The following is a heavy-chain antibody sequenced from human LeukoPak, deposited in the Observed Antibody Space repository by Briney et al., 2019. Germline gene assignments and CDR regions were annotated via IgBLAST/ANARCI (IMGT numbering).Heavy chain of an antibody. J-gene: IGHJ6*04. V-gene: IGHV3-30*02. Sequence: GGSLRLSCAASGFSFSSYGMHWVRQAPGKGLEWVAFMEYDGSIKYYADSVKGRFTISRDNSKNTLYLQMDSLRADDTAVYYCAELGITMIGGVWGKGTTVTISS. CDR3: AELGITMIGGV. CDR1: GFSFSSYG. CDR2: MEYDGSIK. D-gene: IGHD3-10*02.